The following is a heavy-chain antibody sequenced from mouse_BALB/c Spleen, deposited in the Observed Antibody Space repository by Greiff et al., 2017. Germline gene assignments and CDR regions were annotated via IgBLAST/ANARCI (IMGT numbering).Heavy chain of an antibody. CDR1: GYTFTSYW. D-gene: IGHD1-1*01. J-gene: IGHJ4*01. CDR3: ARGDYGISMDY. Sequence: VKLMESGAELAKPGASVKMSCKASGYTFTSYWMHWVKQRPGQGLEWIGYINPSTGYTEYNQKFKDKATLTADKSSSTAYMQLSSLTSEDSAVYYCARGDYGISMDYWGQGTSVTVSS. CDR2: INPSTGYT. V-gene: IGHV1-7*01.